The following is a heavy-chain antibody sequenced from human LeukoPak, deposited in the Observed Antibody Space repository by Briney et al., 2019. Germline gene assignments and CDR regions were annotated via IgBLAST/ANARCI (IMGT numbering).Heavy chain of an antibody. V-gene: IGHV3-21*01. CDR2: IISSSSYI. Sequence: GGSLRLPCAASGFTFSTYSMDWVRQAPGKGLEWVSSIISSSSYIYYADSVKGRFTISRDNAKNSLYLQMNSLRAEATAVYYCARDPQYCSGGSCYSFDYWGEGTLVTVSS. CDR1: GFTFSTYS. D-gene: IGHD2-15*01. J-gene: IGHJ4*02. CDR3: ARDPQYCSGGSCYSFDY.